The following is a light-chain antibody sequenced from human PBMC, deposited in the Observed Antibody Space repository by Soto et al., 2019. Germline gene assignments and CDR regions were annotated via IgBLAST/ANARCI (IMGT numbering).Light chain of an antibody. Sequence: DIQMTQSPSSLSASVGDRVTITCRASERINNYLNWYQQKPGRAPKLLIYSASSLQSGIPSRFSGSGSGTDFTLTVNSLQPEDFATYYCQQGYSSAITFGQGTRLEIK. CDR2: SAS. V-gene: IGKV1-39*01. J-gene: IGKJ5*01. CDR1: ERINNY. CDR3: QQGYSSAIT.